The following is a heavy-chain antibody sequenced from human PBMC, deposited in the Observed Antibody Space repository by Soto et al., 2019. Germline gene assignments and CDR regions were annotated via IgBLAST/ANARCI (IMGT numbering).Heavy chain of an antibody. D-gene: IGHD1-26*01. CDR1: GFSFRSYY. CDR2: ISPSSSFL. CDR3: ERLVSSVGDDFDI. J-gene: IGHJ3*02. V-gene: IGHV3-21*06. Sequence: PCGSLRLSCAASGFSFRSYYMNWVRQAPGRGLEWVSSISPSSSFLNYADSLKGRFTISRDNAKSSVNLQMNSLRAEDTAVYYCERLVSSVGDDFDIWGQGTLVTVS.